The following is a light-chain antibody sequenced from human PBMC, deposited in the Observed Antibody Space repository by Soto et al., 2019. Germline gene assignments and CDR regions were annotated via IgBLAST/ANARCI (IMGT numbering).Light chain of an antibody. CDR2: DAS. CDR1: QSVKNNY. J-gene: IGKJ4*01. V-gene: IGKV3-20*01. Sequence: EIVLKQSPDTLSLSPGERATLSCRASQSVKNNYLAWYQQKPGQPPRFLIYDASSRATGIPDRFSGSGSRTDFTLTISRLEPEDFAVYYCQQYGSTPLTFGGGTKVDIK. CDR3: QQYGSTPLT.